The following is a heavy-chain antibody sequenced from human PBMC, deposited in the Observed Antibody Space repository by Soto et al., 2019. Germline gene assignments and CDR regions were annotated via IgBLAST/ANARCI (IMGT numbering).Heavy chain of an antibody. D-gene: IGHD3-9*01. V-gene: IGHV1-69*04. CDR2: IIPYIGNA. CDR3: ASNPYDILPGLYYYYGMDV. Sequence: GASVKVSCKASGYTFTSYGISWVRQAPGQGLEWMGRIIPYIGNANYAQKFQGRVTITADKSTSTAYMGLSSLRSEDTAVYYCASNPYDILPGLYYYYGMDVWGQGTTVTVS. J-gene: IGHJ6*02. CDR1: GYTFTSYG.